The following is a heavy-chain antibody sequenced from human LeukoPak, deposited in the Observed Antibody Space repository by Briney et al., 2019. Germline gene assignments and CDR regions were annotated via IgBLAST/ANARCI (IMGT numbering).Heavy chain of an antibody. CDR2: ITGSDDTT. CDR1: GFTFSSDA. D-gene: IGHD5-12*01. J-gene: IGHJ4*02. CDR3: AKGPQLYSGYHPDY. Sequence: GGSLRLSCAASGFTFSSDAMTWVRQAPGKGLEWVSTITGSDDTTYYADSVKGRFTISRDYSKNTVHLQLNNLRAEDTAMYYCAKGPQLYSGYHPDYWGQGTLVTVSS. V-gene: IGHV3-23*01.